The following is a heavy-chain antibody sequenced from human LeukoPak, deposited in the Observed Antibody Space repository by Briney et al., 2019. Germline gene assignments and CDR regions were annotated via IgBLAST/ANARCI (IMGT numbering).Heavy chain of an antibody. D-gene: IGHD4-17*01. Sequence: GGSLRLSCAASGFTFSSYAMHWVRQAPGKGLEWVAVISYDGSNKYYADSVKGRFTISRDNSKNTLYLQMNSLRAEDTAVYYCAKDRAAGTRPYYFDYWGQGTLVTVSS. V-gene: IGHV3-30*04. J-gene: IGHJ4*02. CDR1: GFTFSSYA. CDR2: ISYDGSNK. CDR3: AKDRAAGTRPYYFDY.